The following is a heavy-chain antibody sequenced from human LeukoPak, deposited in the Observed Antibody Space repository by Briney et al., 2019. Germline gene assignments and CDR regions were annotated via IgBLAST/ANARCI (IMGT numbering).Heavy chain of an antibody. CDR2: IYPTGST. V-gene: IGHV4-38-2*02. J-gene: IGHJ4*02. CDR1: GYSISSGYY. Sequence: SETLSLTCTVSGYSISSGYYWGWIRQPPGKGLEWIGNIYPTGSTYYNPSLKSRVTMLLDTSKNHISLKLTSVTAADTAIYFCARASETAMVTLWGQGTLVTVSS. CDR3: ARASETAMVTL. D-gene: IGHD5-18*01.